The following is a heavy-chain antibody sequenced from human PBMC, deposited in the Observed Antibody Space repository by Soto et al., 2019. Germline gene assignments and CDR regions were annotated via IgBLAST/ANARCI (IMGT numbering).Heavy chain of an antibody. CDR2: IDWDDDK. Sequence: SGPTLVNPTQTLTLTCTFSRFSISTSEMCVSWIRQPPGKALEWLALIDWDDDKYYSTSLKTRLTISKDTSKNQVVLTMTNMDPVDTATYYCARIRDYYGSGSYSYGMDVWGQGTTVTVSS. CDR3: ARIRDYYGSGSYSYGMDV. V-gene: IGHV2-70*01. D-gene: IGHD3-10*01. J-gene: IGHJ6*02. CDR1: RFSISTSEMC.